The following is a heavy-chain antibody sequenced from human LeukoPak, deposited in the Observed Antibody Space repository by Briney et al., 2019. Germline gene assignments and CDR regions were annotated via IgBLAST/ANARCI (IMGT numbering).Heavy chain of an antibody. CDR3: ARASQDYYGSGSYYRGGDAFDI. CDR2: IIPILGIA. D-gene: IGHD3-10*01. Sequence: WASVKVSCKTSGGTFLNYAISWVRQDPGQGLEWMGRIIPILGIANYAQKFQARVTLTADKSTSTAYMELSSLRSDDTAVYYCARASQDYYGSGSYYRGGDAFDIWGQGTMVTVSS. CDR1: GGTFLNYA. V-gene: IGHV1-69*04. J-gene: IGHJ3*02.